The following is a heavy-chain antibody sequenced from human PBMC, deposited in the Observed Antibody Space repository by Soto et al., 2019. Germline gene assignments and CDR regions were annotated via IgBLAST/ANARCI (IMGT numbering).Heavy chain of an antibody. Sequence: XGSVRLSCAASVFTFSSYGVHCVRHSPGKGLEWVAVISYDGSNKYYADSVKGRFTISRDNSKNTLYLQMNSLRAEDTAVHYCAKLILDSPITMVRGVIRGGYYYGMDVWGQGTTCTVSS. CDR3: AKLILDSPITMVRGVIRGGYYYGMDV. J-gene: IGHJ6*02. CDR1: VFTFSSYG. D-gene: IGHD3-10*01. V-gene: IGHV3-30*18. CDR2: ISYDGSNK.